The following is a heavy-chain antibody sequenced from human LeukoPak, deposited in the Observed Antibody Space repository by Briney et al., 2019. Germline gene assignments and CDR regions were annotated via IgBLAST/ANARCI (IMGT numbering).Heavy chain of an antibody. V-gene: IGHV3-23*01. D-gene: IGHD7-27*01. Sequence: PGGSLRLSCAASGFTFSSYAMSWVRQAPGKGLEWVSIIGNNGGGIHYADSVRGRFTISRDNSKNTLYLRMTNLRVDDTALYYCAIDPNWETHNWGQGVLVTVSS. CDR1: GFTFSSYA. CDR2: IGNNGGGI. J-gene: IGHJ4*02. CDR3: AIDPNWETHN.